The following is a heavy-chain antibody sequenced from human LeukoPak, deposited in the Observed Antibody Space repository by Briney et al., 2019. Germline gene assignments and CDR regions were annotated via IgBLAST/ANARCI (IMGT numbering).Heavy chain of an antibody. CDR2: INPNSGGQ. V-gene: IGHV1-2*02. D-gene: IGHD6-6*01. CDR1: GYTFTGYY. J-gene: IGHJ4*02. Sequence: ASVKVSCKASGYTFTGYYMHCVRQAPGHRLECRGWINPNSGGQTYAPTFQGRVTMTRATSISPAYMELSRLRSDAPAVYSCATRGQPSSSSFASWGQGPLVTVSS. CDR3: ATRGQPSSSSFAS.